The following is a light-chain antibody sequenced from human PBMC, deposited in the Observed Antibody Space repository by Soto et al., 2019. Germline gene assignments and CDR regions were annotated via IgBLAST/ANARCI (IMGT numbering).Light chain of an antibody. J-gene: IGLJ1*01. CDR1: SSDVSGYNY. CDR3: CSYAGSYTYV. CDR2: DVS. V-gene: IGLV2-11*01. Sequence: QSALTQPASVSGSPGQSITISCTGSSSDVSGYNYVSWYQQHPGKAPKLMIYDVSKRPSGVPDRFSGSKSGNTASLTISGLQAEDEADYYCCSYAGSYTYVFGTGTKVTVL.